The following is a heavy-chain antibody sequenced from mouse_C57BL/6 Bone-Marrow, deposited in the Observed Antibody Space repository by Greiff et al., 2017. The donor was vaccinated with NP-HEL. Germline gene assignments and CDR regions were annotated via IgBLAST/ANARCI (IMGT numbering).Heavy chain of an antibody. J-gene: IGHJ3*01. CDR1: GYTFTSYW. Sequence: VQLQQPGAELVRPGSSVKLSCKASGYTFTSYWMHWVKQRPIQGLEWIGNIDPSDSETHYNQKFKDKATLTVDKSSSTAYMQLSSLTSEDSAVYYCARRRGYDYGWFAYWGQGTLVTVSA. V-gene: IGHV1-52*01. CDR2: IDPSDSET. CDR3: ARRRGYDYGWFAY. D-gene: IGHD2-4*01.